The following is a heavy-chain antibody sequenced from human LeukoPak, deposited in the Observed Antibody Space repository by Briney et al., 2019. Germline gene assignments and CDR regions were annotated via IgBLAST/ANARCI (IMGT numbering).Heavy chain of an antibody. J-gene: IGHJ4*02. D-gene: IGHD3-10*01. V-gene: IGHV3-7*01. CDR2: IKQDGSEK. CDR1: GFTFSSYW. CDR3: ARATMVRGVMLDY. Sequence: GGSLRLSCAASGFTFSSYWMSWVRQAPGKGLEWVANIKQDGSEKYYVDSVKGRFTISRDNAKNSLYLQMNSLRAEDTAVYYCARATMVRGVMLDYWGQGTLVTVSS.